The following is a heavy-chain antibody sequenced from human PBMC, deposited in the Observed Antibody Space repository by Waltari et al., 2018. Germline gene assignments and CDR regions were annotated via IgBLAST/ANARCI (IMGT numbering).Heavy chain of an antibody. Sequence: QVQLVQSGAEVKKPGASVKVSCKASGYTFTSYAMHWVRQAPGQRLEWMGWINAGNGNTKYSQEFQGRGTSTRDTSASTAYMELSSLRSEDMAVYYCARGGEIIVGATTSTLFQHWGQGTLVTVSS. D-gene: IGHD1-26*01. CDR3: ARGGEIIVGATTSTLFQH. V-gene: IGHV1-3*03. CDR2: INAGNGNT. CDR1: GYTFTSYA. J-gene: IGHJ1*01.